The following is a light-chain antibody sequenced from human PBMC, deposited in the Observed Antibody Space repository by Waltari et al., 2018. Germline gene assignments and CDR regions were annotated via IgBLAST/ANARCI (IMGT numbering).Light chain of an antibody. CDR3: QQYYTAPYS. Sequence: DIVMTQSPDSLAVSLGERATINCKSSQSVFYNSNNKNYLAWYQQKAGQPPKLLIYWASSRESGVPDRFSRSVSVTDVTLTISSLQAEDVAVYYCQQYYTAPYSFGQGTKLEIK. CDR2: WAS. J-gene: IGKJ2*03. V-gene: IGKV4-1*01. CDR1: QSVFYNSNNKNY.